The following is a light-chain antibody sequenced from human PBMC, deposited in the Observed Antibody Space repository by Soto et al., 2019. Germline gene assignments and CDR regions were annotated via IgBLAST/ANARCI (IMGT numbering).Light chain of an antibody. J-gene: IGLJ2*01. Sequence: QSALTQPASVSGSPGQSITISYTGTSSDVGGYNYVSWYQQHPGKAPKLIIYEVSNRPSGVSNRFSGSKSGNTASLTISGLQAEDEADYYCSSHTRSSSVVFGGGTKLTVL. CDR1: SSDVGGYNY. V-gene: IGLV2-14*01. CDR3: SSHTRSSSVV. CDR2: EVS.